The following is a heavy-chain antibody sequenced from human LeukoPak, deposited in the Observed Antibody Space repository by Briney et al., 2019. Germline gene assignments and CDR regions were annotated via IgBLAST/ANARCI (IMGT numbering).Heavy chain of an antibody. CDR3: ARRGGRSSSYFDY. Sequence: GESLKISCKGSGYSFTSYWISWVRQMPGKGLEWMGRIDPSDSYTNYSPSFQGHVTISADRSISTAYLQWSSLKASDTAMYYCARRGGRSSSYFDYWGQGTLVTASS. D-gene: IGHD6-13*01. CDR1: GYSFTSYW. J-gene: IGHJ4*02. V-gene: IGHV5-10-1*01. CDR2: IDPSDSYT.